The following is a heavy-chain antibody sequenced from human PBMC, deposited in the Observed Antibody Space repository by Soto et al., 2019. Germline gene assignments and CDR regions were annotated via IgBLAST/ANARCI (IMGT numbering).Heavy chain of an antibody. Sequence: QLVESGGGLVKPGGSLRLSCVASANTLSNMNWVRQAPGKGLEWVSSISSSGTYIQHADSVKGRFTIYRDNAKNSVYLQMDSLRAEDTAVYYCARDRPSRDSFYYGLDVWGQGTTVTVS. V-gene: IGHV3-21*06. J-gene: IGHJ6*02. CDR3: ARDRPSRDSFYYGLDV. D-gene: IGHD6-13*01. CDR1: ANTLSN. CDR2: ISSSGTYI.